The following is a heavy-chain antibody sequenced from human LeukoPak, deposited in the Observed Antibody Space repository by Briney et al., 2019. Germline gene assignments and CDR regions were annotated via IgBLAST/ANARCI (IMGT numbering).Heavy chain of an antibody. D-gene: IGHD3-16*01. J-gene: IGHJ3*02. CDR1: GFTVSSNS. Sequence: GGSLRLSCTVSGFTVSSNSMSWVRQAPGKGLEWVSFIYSDNTHYSDSVKGRFTISRDNSKNTLYLQMNSLRAEDTAVYYCAKDPPVWGSYAEDAFDIWGQGTMVTVSS. CDR2: IYSDNT. CDR3: AKDPPVWGSYAEDAFDI. V-gene: IGHV3-53*01.